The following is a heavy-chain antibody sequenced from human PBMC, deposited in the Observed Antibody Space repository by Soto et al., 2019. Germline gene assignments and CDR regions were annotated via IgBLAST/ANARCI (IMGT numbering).Heavy chain of an antibody. J-gene: IGHJ5*02. D-gene: IGHD2-2*01. CDR3: ARGSRGSSLHWFDP. Sequence: SSETLSLTCAVSGGSISSGGYSWSWIRQPPGKGLEWIGYIYHSGSTYYNPSLKSRDTISVDRSKNQFSLKLSSVTAADTAVYYCARGSRGSSLHWFDPWGQGTLVTVSS. V-gene: IGHV4-30-2*01. CDR1: GGSISSGGYS. CDR2: IYHSGST.